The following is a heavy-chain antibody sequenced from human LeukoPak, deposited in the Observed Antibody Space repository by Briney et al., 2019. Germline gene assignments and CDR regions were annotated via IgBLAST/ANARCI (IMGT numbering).Heavy chain of an antibody. J-gene: IGHJ4*02. CDR2: INHSGST. CDR3: ARDPRDHFDY. Sequence: PSETLSLTCAVYGGSFSGYYWSWIRQPPGKGLEWIGEINHSGSTNYNPSLKSRVTISVDTSKNQFSLKLSSVTAADTAVYYCARDPRDHFDYWGQGTLVTVSS. CDR1: GGSFSGYY. V-gene: IGHV4-34*01.